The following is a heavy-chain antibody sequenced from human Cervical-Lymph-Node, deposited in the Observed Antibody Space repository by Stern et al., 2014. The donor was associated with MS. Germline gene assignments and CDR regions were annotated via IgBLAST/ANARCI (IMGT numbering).Heavy chain of an antibody. J-gene: IGHJ4*02. CDR3: AKEKWVPATAEIDY. D-gene: IGHD2-2*01. CDR1: GFTFSSCA. Sequence: LVESGGGLLQPGGSLRLSCEASGFTFSSCAMTWVRQAPGKGLEWVSSIGANGVATYYVDSVKGRFAISRDNSKNTVYLEMSSLRVDDTAVYFCAKEKWVPATAEIDYWGQGTLVTVSS. CDR2: IGANGVAT. V-gene: IGHV3-23*04.